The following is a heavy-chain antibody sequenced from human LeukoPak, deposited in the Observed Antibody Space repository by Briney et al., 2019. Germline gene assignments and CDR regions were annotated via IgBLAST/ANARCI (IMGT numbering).Heavy chain of an antibody. Sequence: PGGSLRLSCAASGFTFSSYAMSWVRQAPGKGLEWVSAISGSGGSTYYADSVKGRFTISRDNSKNTLYLQMNSLRAEDTAVYYCAKDPLDVEMVTTFDYWGQGTLVTVSS. CDR1: GFTFSSYA. CDR3: AKDPLDVEMVTTFDY. D-gene: IGHD5-24*01. CDR2: ISGSGGST. V-gene: IGHV3-23*01. J-gene: IGHJ4*02.